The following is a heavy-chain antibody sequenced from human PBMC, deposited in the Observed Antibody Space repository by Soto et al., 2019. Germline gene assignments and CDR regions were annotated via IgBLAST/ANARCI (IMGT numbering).Heavy chain of an antibody. CDR3: VKGFWKGEV. V-gene: IGHV3-23*01. CDR1: GFTFSTYA. D-gene: IGHD1-1*01. J-gene: IGHJ6*01. Sequence: EVQLLESGGGLVQPGGSLRLSCAASGFTFSTYAMNWVRQAPGNGLEWVSAISGSGGSIHYADSVKGRFTTSRDNSKNTLYRQTNSLRDEDTAVNHCVKGFWKGEVWGQGTTVTVSS. CDR2: ISGSGGSI.